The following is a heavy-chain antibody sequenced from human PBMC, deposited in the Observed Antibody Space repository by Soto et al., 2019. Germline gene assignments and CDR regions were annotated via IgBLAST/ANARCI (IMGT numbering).Heavy chain of an antibody. D-gene: IGHD6-19*01. J-gene: IGHJ5*01. Sequence: EVQLLESGGGLVQPGGSLRLSCAASGFTVSSSYISWVRQAPGKRLEWVSTIYSSGSTYYADSVRGRFTISRDDSTNTWYLQMKRLRLVDTAVYDCPGESIGSGGWSQDPFDCWCQGNLSTDSS. CDR1: GFTVSSSY. CDR3: PGESIGSGGWSQDPFDC. V-gene: IGHV3-66*01. CDR2: IYSSGST.